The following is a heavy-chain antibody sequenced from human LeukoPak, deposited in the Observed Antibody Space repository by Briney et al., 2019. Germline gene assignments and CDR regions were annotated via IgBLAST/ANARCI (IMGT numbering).Heavy chain of an antibody. CDR3: AVAYCGGDCYSGYYYGMDV. V-gene: IGHV5-51*01. J-gene: IGHJ6*02. CDR1: GYSFTSYW. Sequence: GESLKISCKGSGYSFTSYWIGWVRQMPGKGLEWMGIIYPGDSDTRYSPSVQGHVTISADTSISTAYLQWSSLQASDTAMYYCAVAYCGGDCYSGYYYGMDVWGQGTTVTVSS. D-gene: IGHD2-21*02. CDR2: IYPGDSDT.